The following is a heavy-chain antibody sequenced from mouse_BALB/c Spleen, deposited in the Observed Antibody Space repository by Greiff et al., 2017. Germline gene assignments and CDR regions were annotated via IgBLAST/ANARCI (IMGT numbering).Heavy chain of an antibody. CDR2: IRNKANGYTT. D-gene: IGHD1-2*01. Sequence: EVKLMESGGGLVQPGGSLRLSCATSGFTFTDYYMSWVRQPPGKALEWLGFIRNKANGYTTEYSASVKGRFTISRDNSQSILYLQMNTLRAEDSATYYCARGYGYYYAMDYWGQGTSVTVSS. V-gene: IGHV7-3*02. CDR3: ARGYGYYYAMDY. CDR1: GFTFTDYY. J-gene: IGHJ4*01.